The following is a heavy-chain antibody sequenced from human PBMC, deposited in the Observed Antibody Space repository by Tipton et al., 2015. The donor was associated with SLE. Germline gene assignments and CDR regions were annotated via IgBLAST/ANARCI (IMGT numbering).Heavy chain of an antibody. CDR1: GGSISSYW. Sequence: TLSLTCTVSGGSISSYWWNWIRQPPGKGLEWIGHIYYSGSSNHNPSLKSRVTILVDTSKNQFSLKLSSVTAADTAVYYCARASAAASSNMDVWGKGTTVTVSS. J-gene: IGHJ6*03. V-gene: IGHV4-59*01. CDR3: ARASAAASSNMDV. CDR2: IYYSGSS. D-gene: IGHD6-13*01.